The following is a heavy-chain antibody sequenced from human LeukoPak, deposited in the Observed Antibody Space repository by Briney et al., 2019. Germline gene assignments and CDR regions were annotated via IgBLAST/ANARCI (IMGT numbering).Heavy chain of an antibody. CDR1: GFTFNSFF. CDR2: ISQDGSET. Sequence: PGGSLRLSCAASGFTFNSFFLNWVRLTPGRELEWVACISQDGSETFYMDSVRGRFTISRDNTKNSLYLQMNSLRAEDTAVYFCVRDLGHSRHYLEYWGQGALVTVSS. V-gene: IGHV3-7*01. J-gene: IGHJ4*02. D-gene: IGHD7-27*01. CDR3: VRDLGHSRHYLEY.